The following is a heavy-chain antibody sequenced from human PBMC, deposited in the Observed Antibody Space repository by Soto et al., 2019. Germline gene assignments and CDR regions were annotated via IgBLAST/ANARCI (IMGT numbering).Heavy chain of an antibody. Sequence: GGSLRLSCAASGFTFSSYGMHWVRQAPGKGLEWVAVIWYDGSNKYYADSVKGRFTISRDNSKNTLYLQMNSLRAEDTAVYYCAKDRRTMIVVVWAPDAFDIWGQGTMVTVSS. V-gene: IGHV3-33*06. D-gene: IGHD3-22*01. CDR2: IWYDGSNK. CDR3: AKDRRTMIVVVWAPDAFDI. J-gene: IGHJ3*02. CDR1: GFTFSSYG.